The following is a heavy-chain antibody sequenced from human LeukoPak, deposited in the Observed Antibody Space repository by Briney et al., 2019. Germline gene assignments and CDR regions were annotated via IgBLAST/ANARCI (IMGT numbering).Heavy chain of an antibody. CDR2: SYHSGSS. D-gene: IGHD3-16*01. J-gene: IGHJ3*01. CDR3: ARGERLGPDF. Sequence: SETLSLTCAVSGGPISNGYWSWLRQPPGKGMEWIAYSYHSGSSNDNNNNPPLKSRVTISVATSKNQFALNLNLLTAADTAVYFSARGERLGPDFWGQGTMVTVSS. V-gene: IGHV4-59*01. CDR1: GGPISNGY.